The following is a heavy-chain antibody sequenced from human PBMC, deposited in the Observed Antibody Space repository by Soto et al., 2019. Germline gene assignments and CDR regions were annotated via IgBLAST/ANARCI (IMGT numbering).Heavy chain of an antibody. J-gene: IGHJ4*01. V-gene: IGHV3-7*04. CDR2: IKPDGSDK. CDR1: GFTFGNYW. CDR3: ARDWQAGEQLLRWND. D-gene: IGHD1-26*01. Sequence: GGSLRLSCTGSGFTFGNYWMSWVRQAPGKGLEWVANIKPDGSDKYYEESVKGRFTISRDNAKNSLHLQMNSLSAEDTAVYFWARDWQAGEQLLRWNDWGQGTLVTV.